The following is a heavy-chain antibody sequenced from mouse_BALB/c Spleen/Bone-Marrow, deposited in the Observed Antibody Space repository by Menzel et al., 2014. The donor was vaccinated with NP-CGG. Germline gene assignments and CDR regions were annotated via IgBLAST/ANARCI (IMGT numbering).Heavy chain of an antibody. CDR1: GYAFSVYW. Sequence: QVQLQQSGAELVRPGSSVKISCKASGYAFSVYWMNWVKRRPGQGLEWIGQIYPGDGDTNYNGKFKGRATLTADKSSNIAYMQLSSLTSEDCAVYFCARGGISVDYWGQGTTLTVSS. CDR3: ARGGISVDY. CDR2: IYPGDGDT. V-gene: IGHV1-80*01. J-gene: IGHJ2*01.